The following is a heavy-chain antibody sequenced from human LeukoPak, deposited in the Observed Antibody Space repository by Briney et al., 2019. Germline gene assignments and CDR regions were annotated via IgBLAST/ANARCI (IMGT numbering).Heavy chain of an antibody. CDR2: IKQDGSEK. Sequence: GGSLRLSCAASGFTFSSYWMSWVRQAPGKGLEWVANIKQDGSEKYYVDSVKGRFTISRDNAKNSLYLQMNSLRAEDTALYYCAKDMGATNYGMDVWGQGTTVTVSS. CDR3: AKDMGATNYGMDV. V-gene: IGHV3-7*03. CDR1: GFTFSSYW. J-gene: IGHJ6*02. D-gene: IGHD1-26*01.